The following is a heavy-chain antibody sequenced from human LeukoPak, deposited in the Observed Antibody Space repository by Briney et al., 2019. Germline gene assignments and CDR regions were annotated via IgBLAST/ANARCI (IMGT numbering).Heavy chain of an antibody. CDR2: ISGSGGST. J-gene: IGHJ4*02. CDR1: GFTFSSYA. CDR3: AKGPYGFLEWLLLDY. V-gene: IGHV3-23*01. D-gene: IGHD3-3*01. Sequence: GGSLRLSCAASGFTFSSYAMSWVRQAPGKGLEWVSAISGSGGSTYYADSVKGRFTISRDNSKNTLYLQMNSLRAEDTAVYYCAKGPYGFLEWLLLDYWGQGTLVTVSS.